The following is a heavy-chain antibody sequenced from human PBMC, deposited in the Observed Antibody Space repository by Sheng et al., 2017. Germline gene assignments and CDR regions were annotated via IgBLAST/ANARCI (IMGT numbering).Heavy chain of an antibody. J-gene: IGHJ4*02. Sequence: QVQLVQSGAEVKKPGASVKVSCKASGYTFNNYGINWVRQAPGQGLEWMAWTRAYNTNADYAQGLQGRVTLTTDTSTSTAYMELRSLTSDDTAVYYCARHGSGDDYWGRGTLVTVSS. D-gene: IGHD1-26*01. CDR3: ARHGSGDDY. CDR1: GYTFNNYG. CDR2: TRAYNTNA. V-gene: IGHV1-18*01.